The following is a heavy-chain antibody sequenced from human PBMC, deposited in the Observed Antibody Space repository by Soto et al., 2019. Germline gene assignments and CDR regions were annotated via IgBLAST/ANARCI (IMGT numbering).Heavy chain of an antibody. J-gene: IGHJ2*01. D-gene: IGHD2-15*01. CDR3: ARCYCSVGSCYACWHFDL. V-gene: IGHV1-18*01. CDR1: GYTFNNYA. CDR2: IGGENGNT. Sequence: QVQLVQSGAEVKKPGASVKLSCKASGYTFNNYAISWVRQAPGQGLEWMGWIGGENGNTDQAHNFQGRVTMTTDASTNTAYMELRSLRSDDTALYYCARCYCSVGSCYACWHFDLWGRGTLVTVSS.